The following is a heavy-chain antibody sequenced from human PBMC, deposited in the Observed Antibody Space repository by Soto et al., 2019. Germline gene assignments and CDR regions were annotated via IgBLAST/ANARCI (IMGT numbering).Heavy chain of an antibody. Sequence: EVQLLQSGGDLVHPGGSLRLSCAASGFTFDNYAMTWVRQAPGKGLEWVSGISGSGRMTYYSHSVKGHFTISRDNSRNTLYLQMNSLTAEAPAVYYCAREAEESAHVPVPGDYWGQASRVTVSS. CDR3: AREAEESAHVPVPGDY. CDR1: GFTFDNYA. CDR2: ISGSGRMT. J-gene: IGHJ4*02. V-gene: IGHV3-23*01.